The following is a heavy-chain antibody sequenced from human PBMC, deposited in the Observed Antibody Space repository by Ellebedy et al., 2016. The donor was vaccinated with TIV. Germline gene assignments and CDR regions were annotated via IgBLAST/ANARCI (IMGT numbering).Heavy chain of an antibody. CDR1: GGTFSSYA. D-gene: IGHD1-14*01. CDR3: ARVNHYEVHYFDY. Sequence: SVKVSXXASGGTFSSYAISWVRQAPGQGLEWMGGIIPIFGTANYAQKFQGRVTITADKSTSTAYMELSSLRSEDTAVYYCARVNHYEVHYFDYWGQGTLVTVSS. V-gene: IGHV1-69*06. J-gene: IGHJ4*02. CDR2: IIPIFGTA.